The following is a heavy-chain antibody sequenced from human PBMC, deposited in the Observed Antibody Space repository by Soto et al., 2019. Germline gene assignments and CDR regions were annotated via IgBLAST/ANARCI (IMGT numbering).Heavy chain of an antibody. CDR3: ARDSAAKLYYYDSSGFDP. J-gene: IGHJ5*02. V-gene: IGHV4-4*07. CDR1: GGSISSYY. CDR2: IYTSGST. Sequence: SETLSLTCTVSGGSISSYYWSWIRQPAGKGLEWIGRIYTSGSTNYNPSLKSRVTMSVDTSKNQFSLKLSSVTAADTAVYYCARDSAAKLYYYDSSGFDPWGQGTLGTGS. D-gene: IGHD3-22*01.